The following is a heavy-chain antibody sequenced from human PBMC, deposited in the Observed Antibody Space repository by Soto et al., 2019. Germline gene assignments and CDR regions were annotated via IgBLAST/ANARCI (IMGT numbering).Heavy chain of an antibody. V-gene: IGHV3-23*01. CDR3: AKAGRPYYDLWSENRFDP. J-gene: IGHJ5*02. CDR2: ISGSGGAT. CDR1: GFTFSSYA. D-gene: IGHD3-3*01. Sequence: GGSLRLSCAASGFTFSSYAMTWVRQAPGKGLEWVSSISGSGGATYYADSVEGRFTMSRDDSKNTLYLQMNSLRAEDTALYYCAKAGRPYYDLWSENRFDPWGQGTLVTVSS.